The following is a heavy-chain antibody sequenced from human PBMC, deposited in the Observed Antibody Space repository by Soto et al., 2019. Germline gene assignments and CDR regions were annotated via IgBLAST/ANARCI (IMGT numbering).Heavy chain of an antibody. J-gene: IGHJ6*02. Sequence: QVQLQQWGAGLLKPSETLSLTCAVYGGSFSGYYWSWIRQPPGKGLEWIGEINHSGSTNYNPSLKSRVTISVDTAKNQFSLKLSSVTAADTAVYYCARGPVRGVKGYYYYGMDVWGQGTTVTVSS. V-gene: IGHV4-34*01. CDR2: INHSGST. CDR3: ARGPVRGVKGYYYYGMDV. CDR1: GGSFSGYY. D-gene: IGHD2-8*01.